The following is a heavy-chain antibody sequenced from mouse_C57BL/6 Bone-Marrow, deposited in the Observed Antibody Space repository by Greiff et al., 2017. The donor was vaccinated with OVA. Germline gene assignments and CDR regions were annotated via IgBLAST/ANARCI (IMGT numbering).Heavy chain of an antibody. D-gene: IGHD2-4*01. CDR2: ISSGGSYT. CDR1: GFTFSSYG. J-gene: IGHJ3*01. V-gene: IGHV5-6*01. CDR3: ARNYDYAAACVAY. Sequence: VQLQQSGGDLVKPGGSLKLSCAASGFTFSSYGMSWVRQTPDKRLEWVATISSGGSYTYYPDSVKGRFTISRDNAKNTLYLQMRSLKSEDTAMYYCARNYDYAAACVAYCGQGTLVTVSA.